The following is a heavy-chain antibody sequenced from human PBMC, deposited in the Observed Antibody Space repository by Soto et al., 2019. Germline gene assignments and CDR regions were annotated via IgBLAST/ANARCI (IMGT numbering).Heavy chain of an antibody. J-gene: IGHJ4*02. CDR3: ATPYYYNH. V-gene: IGHV3-21*01. CDR1: GFMFSAYT. CDR2: ITSNSDHI. Sequence: GGSLRLSCAASGFMFSAYTMSWVRQAPGKGLEWLSSITSNSDHIDYADSVRGRSTVSRDNARKSLYLQMDSLGAEDTGVYYCATPYYYNHWGPGTLVTVSS.